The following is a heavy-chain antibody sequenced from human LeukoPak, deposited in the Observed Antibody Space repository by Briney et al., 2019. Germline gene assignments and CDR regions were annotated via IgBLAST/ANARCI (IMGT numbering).Heavy chain of an antibody. CDR3: ATDRDDWGSFDY. D-gene: IGHD7-27*01. J-gene: IGHJ4*02. Sequence: GASVKVSCKASGYTFTSYGISWVRQAPEQGLEWMGWISAYNGNTNYAQKLQGRVTMTEDTSTDTAYMELSSLRSEDTAVYYCATDRDDWGSFDYWGQGTLVTVSS. V-gene: IGHV1-18*01. CDR2: ISAYNGNT. CDR1: GYTFTSYG.